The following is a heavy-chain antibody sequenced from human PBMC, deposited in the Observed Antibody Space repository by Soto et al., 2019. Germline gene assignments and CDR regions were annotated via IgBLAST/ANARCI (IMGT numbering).Heavy chain of an antibody. V-gene: IGHV4-59*01. D-gene: IGHD1-1*01. Sequence: LSLTCTVSGVSISSYYWSWIRQPPGKGLEWIGYIYYSGSTNYNPSLKSRVTISVDTSKNQFSLKLSSVTAADTAVYYCARRLTTQYNWFDPWGQGTLVTVSS. CDR3: ARRLTTQYNWFDP. CDR1: GVSISSYY. CDR2: IYYSGST. J-gene: IGHJ5*02.